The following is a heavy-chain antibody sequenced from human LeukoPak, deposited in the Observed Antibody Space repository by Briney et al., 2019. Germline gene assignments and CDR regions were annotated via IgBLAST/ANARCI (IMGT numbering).Heavy chain of an antibody. D-gene: IGHD3-9*01. CDR3: ARDRRLGFDWLFYYYYGMDV. Sequence: GASVKVSCKASGYTFTSYGISWVRQAPGQGLEWMGWISAYNGNTNYAQKLQGRVTMTTDTSTSTAYMELRSLRSDDTAVYYCARDRRLGFDWLFYYYYGMDVWGQGTTVTVSS. J-gene: IGHJ6*02. CDR2: ISAYNGNT. V-gene: IGHV1-18*01. CDR1: GYTFTSYG.